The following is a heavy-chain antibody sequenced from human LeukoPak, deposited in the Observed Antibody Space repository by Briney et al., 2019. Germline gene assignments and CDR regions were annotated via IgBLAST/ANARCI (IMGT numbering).Heavy chain of an antibody. J-gene: IGHJ5*01. CDR3: FTGSAYYYDS. V-gene: IGHV3-30*01. D-gene: IGHD3-22*01. Sequence: GGSLRLSCAASGFTFSRYAMHWVRQAPGKGLEWVAVTSPDGNEKYYADSVKGRFTISRDNSKNTVFLQMNSLSTEDTAVYSCFTGSAYYYDSWGQGTLVTVSS. CDR1: GFTFSRYA. CDR2: TSPDGNEK.